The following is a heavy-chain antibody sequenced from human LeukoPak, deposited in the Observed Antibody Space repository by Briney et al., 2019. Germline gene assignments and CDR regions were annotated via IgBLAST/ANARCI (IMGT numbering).Heavy chain of an antibody. CDR3: VREAATDYYDSSGYYRQTEVFDA. CDR2: IYYSGST. J-gene: IGHJ3*01. D-gene: IGHD3-22*01. V-gene: IGHV4-59*01. Sequence: SETLSLTCTVSGGSISIYYWSWIRQPPGKGLEWIGYIYYSGSTNYNPSLKSRVTISVDTSKNQFSLKLSSVTAADTAVYYCVREAATDYYDSSGYYRQTEVFDAWGQGTMVTVSS. CDR1: GGSISIYY.